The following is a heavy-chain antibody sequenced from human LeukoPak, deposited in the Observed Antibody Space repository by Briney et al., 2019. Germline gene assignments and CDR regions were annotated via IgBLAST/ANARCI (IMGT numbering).Heavy chain of an antibody. CDR2: IGPSGTTI. CDR1: GFTFSSYE. J-gene: IGHJ4*02. D-gene: IGHD3-3*01. V-gene: IGHV3-48*03. Sequence: GGSLRLSCAASGFTFSSYEMNWVRQAPGKGLEWISYIGPSGTTIYYADSVKGRFTISRDNAKNSLFLQMNSLRAEDTAVYYCARGIYRDFWSGPKVYWGQGTLVTVSS. CDR3: ARGIYRDFWSGPKVY.